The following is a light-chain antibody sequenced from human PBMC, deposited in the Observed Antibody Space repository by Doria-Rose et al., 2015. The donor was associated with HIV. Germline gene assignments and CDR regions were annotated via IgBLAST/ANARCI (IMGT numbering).Light chain of an antibody. Sequence: VLTQSPESLGMSLGERATLNCKSNQSLLYTSKNYLAWYQQNPGQPPELVMYLASTRQSGVPARFSGIWSGTDFTLTISSLEAEDVAVYYCQQYYDTPSFGPGDTGDIK. CDR2: LAS. CDR3: QQYYDTPS. J-gene: IGKJ3*01. V-gene: IGKV4-1*01. CDR1: QSLLYTSKNY.